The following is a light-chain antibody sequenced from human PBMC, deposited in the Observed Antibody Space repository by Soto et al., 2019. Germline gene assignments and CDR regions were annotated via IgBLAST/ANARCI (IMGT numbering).Light chain of an antibody. V-gene: IGKV1-33*01. CDR3: QQYDNLPRT. J-gene: IGKJ2*01. Sequence: DIQMTQSPSSLSASVGDRVTITCQASQDISNYLNWYQQKPGKAPKLLIYDASNLETGVPSRFSGSGSGTDFTFTISSLQPEDIATYYCQQYDNLPRTFVQVTKLVIK. CDR2: DAS. CDR1: QDISNY.